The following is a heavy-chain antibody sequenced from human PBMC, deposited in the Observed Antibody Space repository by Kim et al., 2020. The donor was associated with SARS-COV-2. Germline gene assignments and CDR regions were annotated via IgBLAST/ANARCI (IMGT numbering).Heavy chain of an antibody. V-gene: IGHV3-11*03. CDR3: ARQVNAGFNYFDY. Sequence: GRFTISRNNAKNSLYRQMNSLRAEETAVYYCARQVNAGFNYFDYWGQGTLVTVSS. J-gene: IGHJ4*02. D-gene: IGHD2-2*01.